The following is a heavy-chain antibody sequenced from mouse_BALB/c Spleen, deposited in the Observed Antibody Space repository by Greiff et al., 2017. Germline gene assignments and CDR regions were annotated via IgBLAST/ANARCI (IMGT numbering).Heavy chain of an antibody. D-gene: IGHD2-2*01. V-gene: IGHV3-8*02. CDR2: ISYSGST. Sequence: VQLQQSGPSLVKPSQTLSLTCSVTGDSITSGYWNWIRKFPGNKLEYMGYISYSGSTYYNPSLKSRISITRDTSKNQYYLQLNSVTTEDTATYYCARRVIYYGYDGWFAYWGQGTLVTVSA. J-gene: IGHJ3*01. CDR1: GDSITSGY. CDR3: ARRVIYYGYDGWFAY.